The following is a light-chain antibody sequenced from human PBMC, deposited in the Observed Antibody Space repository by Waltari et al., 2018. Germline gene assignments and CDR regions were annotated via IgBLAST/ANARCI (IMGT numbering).Light chain of an antibody. J-gene: IGLJ2*01. CDR1: RPRAYY. CDR3: NSRDSSGNVV. V-gene: IGLV3-19*01. CDR2: GEN. Sequence: SSELTQDPAVSVALGQTVRITCQGDRPRAYYASWYQQKAGQAPVLVIHGENNRPSGIPDRFSGSSSGNTASLTITGAQAGDEADYYCNSRDSSGNVVFGAGTKLTVL.